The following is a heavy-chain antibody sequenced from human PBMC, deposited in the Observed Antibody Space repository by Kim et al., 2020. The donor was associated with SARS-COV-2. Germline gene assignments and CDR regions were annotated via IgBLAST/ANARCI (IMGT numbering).Heavy chain of an antibody. CDR1: GFAFSEYY. D-gene: IGHD1-1*01. CDR3: GRAPTGTVDF. J-gene: IGHJ4*02. Sequence: GGSLRRSCVASGFAFSEYYMTWIRQAPGKGLEWVSYISGSTTYSRYADSVKGRFTISRDNARNSLYLQMDSLTVDDTAVYYCGRAPTGTVDFWGQGTLVT. V-gene: IGHV3-11*05. CDR2: ISGSTTYS.